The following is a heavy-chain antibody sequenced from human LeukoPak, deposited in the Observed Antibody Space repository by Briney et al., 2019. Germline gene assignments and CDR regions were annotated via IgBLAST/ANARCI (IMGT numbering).Heavy chain of an antibody. J-gene: IGHJ4*02. CDR2: IYYSGST. Sequence: SETLSLTCSVSGGSISSHYWSWIRQPPGKGLEWIGYIYYSGSTKYNPSLKSRVTISVDTSKSQFSLKLSSVTAADTAVYYCARGYGSGLFFDYWGLGTLVTVSS. V-gene: IGHV4-59*11. CDR1: GGSISSHY. CDR3: ARGYGSGLFFDY. D-gene: IGHD6-19*01.